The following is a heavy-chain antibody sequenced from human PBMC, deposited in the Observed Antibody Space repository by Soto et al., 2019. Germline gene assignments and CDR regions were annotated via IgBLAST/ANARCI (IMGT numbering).Heavy chain of an antibody. D-gene: IGHD5-12*01. J-gene: IGHJ6*02. CDR2: IYHSGST. CDR1: GGSISSYS. Sequence: SETLSLTCTVSGGSISSYSWSWIRQPPGKGLEWIGYIYHSGSTYYNPSLKSRVTISVDRSKNQFSLKLSSVTAADTAVYYCARRRGFPYYYGMDVWGQGTTVTVSS. V-gene: IGHV4-30-2*01. CDR3: ARRRGFPYYYGMDV.